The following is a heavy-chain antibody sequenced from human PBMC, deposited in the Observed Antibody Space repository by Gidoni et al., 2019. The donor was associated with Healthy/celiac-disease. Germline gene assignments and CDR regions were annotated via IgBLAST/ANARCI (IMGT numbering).Heavy chain of an antibody. CDR2: IYYSGST. J-gene: IGHJ5*02. Sequence: HVPLQASGPGLVKPSQTLSLTCTVSGGSISSGGYYWSWLRQHPGKGLEWIGYIYYSGSTYYNPSLKSRVTISVDTSKNQFSLKLSSVTAADTAVYYCARGYYGGCNWFDPWGQGTLVTVSS. D-gene: IGHD4-17*01. V-gene: IGHV4-31*03. CDR3: ARGYYGGCNWFDP. CDR1: GGSISSGGYY.